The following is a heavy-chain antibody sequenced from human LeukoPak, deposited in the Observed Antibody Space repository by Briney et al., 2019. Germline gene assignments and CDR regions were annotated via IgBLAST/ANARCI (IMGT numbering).Heavy chain of an antibody. CDR3: AKDREYQLLTGFDY. CDR2: IAYDGSKQ. Sequence: GRSLRLSCVASGFTFRNHAFEWVRQAPGKGLEWVAVIAYDGSKQYYGDPLKGRFTISRDNVKETLYLEMNSLRIEDTALYYCAKDREYQLLTGFDYWGQGTLVTVSS. J-gene: IGHJ4*02. CDR1: GFTFRNHA. D-gene: IGHD2-2*01. V-gene: IGHV3-30*04.